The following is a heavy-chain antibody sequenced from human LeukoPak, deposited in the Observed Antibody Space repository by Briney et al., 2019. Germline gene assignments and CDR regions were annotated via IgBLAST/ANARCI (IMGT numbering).Heavy chain of an antibody. Sequence: GGSLRLSCAASGLTFSSYAMSWVRQAPGKGLKWVSTINDNGDGTYYADSVKGRFTISRDNSYNTVSLQMNSLRDEDTGVYYCAKVWFAAAGLFDYWGQGTLVTVSS. J-gene: IGHJ4*02. CDR1: GLTFSSYA. CDR3: AKVWFAAAGLFDY. CDR2: INDNGDGT. V-gene: IGHV3-23*01. D-gene: IGHD6-13*01.